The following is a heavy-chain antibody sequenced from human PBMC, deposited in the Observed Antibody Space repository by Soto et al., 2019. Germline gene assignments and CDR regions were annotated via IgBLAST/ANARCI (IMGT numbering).Heavy chain of an antibody. CDR3: TRQLIDY. V-gene: IGHV3-73*02. CDR1: GFTFSASA. Sequence: EVQLVESGGDLVQPGGSLKLSCAASGFTFSASAMHWVRQASGKGLEWVGRIRSKAQDYATAYAASVEGRFTISRDDSKNTAYLQMNSLKTEDTAVYYCTRQLIDYWGPGTVVTVLS. CDR2: IRSKAQDYAT. J-gene: IGHJ4*02.